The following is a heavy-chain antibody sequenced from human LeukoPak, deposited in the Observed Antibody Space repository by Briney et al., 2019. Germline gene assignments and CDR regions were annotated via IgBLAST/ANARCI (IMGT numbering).Heavy chain of an antibody. Sequence: GGSLRLSCAASGFTFSSYWMHWVRQAPGKGLVWVSRINTDGSSTSYADSVKGRFTISRDNAKNTLYLQMNSLRAEDTAVYYCAGSEWELLGDYWGQGTLVTVSS. D-gene: IGHD1-26*01. CDR2: INTDGSST. V-gene: IGHV3-74*01. J-gene: IGHJ4*02. CDR3: AGSEWELLGDY. CDR1: GFTFSSYW.